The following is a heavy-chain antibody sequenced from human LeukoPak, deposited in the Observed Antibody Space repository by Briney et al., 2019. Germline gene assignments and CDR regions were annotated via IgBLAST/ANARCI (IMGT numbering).Heavy chain of an antibody. CDR2: IKQDGSAK. D-gene: IGHD3-3*01. CDR1: GFTFSSYW. V-gene: IGHV3-7*01. CDR3: ARNGRYYDFWSGYYRDYYYMDV. Sequence: GGSLRLSCAASGFTFSSYWMSWVRQTPGKGLEWVANIKQDGSAKYYVDSVKGRFTISRDNAKNSLYLQMNSLRAEDTAVYYCARNGRYYDFWSGYYRDYYYMDVWGKGTTVTVSS. J-gene: IGHJ6*03.